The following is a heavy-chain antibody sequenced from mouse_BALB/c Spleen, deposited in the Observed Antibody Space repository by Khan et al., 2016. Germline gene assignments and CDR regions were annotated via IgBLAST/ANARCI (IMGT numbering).Heavy chain of an antibody. J-gene: IGHJ4*01. V-gene: IGHV1-39*01. CDR1: GYSFTGYN. CDR3: GRGDGKPYYYAMDY. Sequence: EVQLQESGPELEKPGASVKISCKASGYSFTGYNMNWVKQSNGKSLEWIGNIDPNYGGTTYNLKFKGKATLTVDKSSSTAYMQLKSLTSEDSAVYCCGRGDGKPYYYAMDYWGQGTSVTVSS. CDR2: IDPNYGGT. D-gene: IGHD2-3*01.